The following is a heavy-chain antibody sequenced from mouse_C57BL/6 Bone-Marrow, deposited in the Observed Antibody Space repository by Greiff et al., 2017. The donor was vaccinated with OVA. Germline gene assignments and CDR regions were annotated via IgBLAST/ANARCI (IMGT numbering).Heavy chain of an antibody. CDR2: IDPEDGET. CDR1: GFNIKDYY. CDR3: ARAWNYYAMDY. J-gene: IGHJ4*01. V-gene: IGHV14-2*01. Sequence: VQLQQSGAELVKPGASVKLSCTASGFNIKDYYMHWVKQRTEQGLEWIGRIDPEDGETKYAPQFQGKATITADTSSNTAYLQLSSLTSEDTAVYYCARAWNYYAMDYWGQGTSVTVSS.